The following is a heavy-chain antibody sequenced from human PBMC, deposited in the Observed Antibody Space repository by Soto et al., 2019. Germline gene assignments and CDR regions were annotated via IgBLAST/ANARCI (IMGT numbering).Heavy chain of an antibody. V-gene: IGHV3-74*02. CDR3: ARGWVERLPRQPPSDY. D-gene: IGHD3-3*01. J-gene: IGHJ4*02. CDR1: GFIFKNQA. Sequence: EVQLLESGGGLVQPGGSLRLSCAASGFIFKNQAMCWVRQGRGKGLEWVSCINEDGRSTSYMDSVKGRFTISRDNARDTLYLQMNSLRLEDTAVYYCARGWVERLPRQPPSDYWGQGTLVTVSS. CDR2: INEDGRST.